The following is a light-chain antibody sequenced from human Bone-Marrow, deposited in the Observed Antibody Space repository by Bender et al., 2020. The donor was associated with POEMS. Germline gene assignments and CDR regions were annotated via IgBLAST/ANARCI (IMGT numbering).Light chain of an antibody. J-gene: IGLJ3*02. CDR2: YDD. CDR1: SSNIGNHG. CDR3: SGWEGSLSSWV. V-gene: IGLV1-36*01. Sequence: QSVVTQPPSLSEAPRQRVTISCSGSSSNIGNHGVNWYQQLPGEAPKLLIYYDDLLTPGVSDRFSASESGTSASLAISERQSEDEALYYCSGWEGSLSSWVCCGGSKLTVL.